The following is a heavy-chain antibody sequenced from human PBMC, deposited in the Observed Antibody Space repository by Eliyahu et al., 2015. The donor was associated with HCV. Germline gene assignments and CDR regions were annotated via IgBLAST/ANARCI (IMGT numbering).Heavy chain of an antibody. Sequence: QMQLVQSGPEVKKPGTSVKVXCKASGFTFTSSAMQWVRQARGQRLEWIGWIVVGSGNTNYAQKFQERVTITRDMSTSTAYMELSSLRSEDTAVYYCAAALGGYDFWSGYYGMFHYYYGMDVWGQGTTVTVSS. V-gene: IGHV1-58*02. CDR1: GFTFTSSA. J-gene: IGHJ6*02. CDR2: IVVGSGNT. D-gene: IGHD3-3*01. CDR3: AAALGGYDFWSGYYGMFHYYYGMDV.